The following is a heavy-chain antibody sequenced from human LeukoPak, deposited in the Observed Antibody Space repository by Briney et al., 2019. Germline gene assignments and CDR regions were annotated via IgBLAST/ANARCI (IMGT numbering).Heavy chain of an antibody. Sequence: SETLSPTCTVSGGSINSYYWSWIRQPPGKGLEWIGYIYYSGSANYSPSLKSRVTISVDTSKNQFSLKLSSVTAADTAVYYCARGLQMAPLGCWGQGTLVTVSS. CDR2: IYYSGSA. V-gene: IGHV4-59*08. D-gene: IGHD5-24*01. CDR1: GGSINSYY. J-gene: IGHJ4*02. CDR3: ARGLQMAPLGC.